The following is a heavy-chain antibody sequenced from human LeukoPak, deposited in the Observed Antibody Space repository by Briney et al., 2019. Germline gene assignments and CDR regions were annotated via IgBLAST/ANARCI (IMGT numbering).Heavy chain of an antibody. D-gene: IGHD6-13*01. CDR2: IYYSGST. CDR3: ARTTGGDSIAAAGMEPFDY. J-gene: IGHJ4*02. CDR1: GGSISSYY. V-gene: IGHV4-59*08. Sequence: PSETLSLTCTVSGGSISSYYWSWIRQPPGKGLEWIGYIYYSGSTNYNPSLKSRVTISVDTSKNQFSLKLSSVTAADTAVYYCARTTGGDSIAAAGMEPFDYWGQGTLVTVSS.